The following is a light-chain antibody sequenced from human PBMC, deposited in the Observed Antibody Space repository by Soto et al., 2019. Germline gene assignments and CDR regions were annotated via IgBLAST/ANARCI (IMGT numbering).Light chain of an antibody. V-gene: IGLV2-14*01. CDR1: SSDVGGYNY. CDR3: SSYTSSSTPVV. Sequence: QSALTQPASVSGSPGQSITISCTGTSSDVGGYNYVSWYQQHPGKAPKLMIYEVSNRPSGVSNRFSGSKSGNTASLTISGVQAEDEAGYYCSSYTSSSTPVVFGGGTKLTVL. CDR2: EVS. J-gene: IGLJ2*01.